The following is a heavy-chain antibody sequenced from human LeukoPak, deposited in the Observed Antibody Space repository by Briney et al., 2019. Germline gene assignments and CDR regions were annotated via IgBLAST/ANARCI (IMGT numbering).Heavy chain of an antibody. Sequence: PGGSLRLSCAASGFTFSSYAMHWVRQAPGKGPEWVAVISYDGSNKYYADSVKGRFTISRDNSKNTLYLQMNSLRAEDTAVYYCARDKPYYGSGSKTLFDYWGQGTLVTVSS. J-gene: IGHJ4*02. CDR1: GFTFSSYA. CDR2: ISYDGSNK. V-gene: IGHV3-30-3*01. CDR3: ARDKPYYGSGSKTLFDY. D-gene: IGHD3-10*01.